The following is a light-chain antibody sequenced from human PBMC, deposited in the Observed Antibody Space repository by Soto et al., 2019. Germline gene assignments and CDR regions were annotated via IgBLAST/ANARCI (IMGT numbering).Light chain of an antibody. CDR3: QQYYSYSRT. CDR1: QSISSW. Sequence: DIPMTQSPSTLSASVGDRVTITCRASQSISSWLAWYQQKPGKAPKLLIYKASSLEGGVPSRFSGSGSGTEFTLTISSLQPYDSATYYCQQYYSYSRTFGQGTKVEMK. V-gene: IGKV1-5*03. J-gene: IGKJ1*01. CDR2: KAS.